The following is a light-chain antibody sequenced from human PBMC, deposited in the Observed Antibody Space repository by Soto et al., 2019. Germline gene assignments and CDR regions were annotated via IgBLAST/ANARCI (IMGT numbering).Light chain of an antibody. Sequence: EIVMTQSPATLSVSPGERATLSCRASQSISNTIAWYQQKPGQAPRLLIYGASARATGFPARFSGSGSGTDFTLTISSLQSEDFAVYYCQQYNNWPWTFGQGTKVEIK. CDR1: QSISNT. CDR3: QQYNNWPWT. V-gene: IGKV3-15*01. CDR2: GAS. J-gene: IGKJ1*01.